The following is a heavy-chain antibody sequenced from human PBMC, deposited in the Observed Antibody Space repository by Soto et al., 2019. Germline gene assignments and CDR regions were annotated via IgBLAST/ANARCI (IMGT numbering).Heavy chain of an antibody. D-gene: IGHD1-26*01. J-gene: IGHJ4*02. CDR2: MNPNTGNT. CDR3: ARGRIVGAAFDY. Sequence: QVQLVQSGAEVKKSGASVKVSCNASGYTFTSSDINWVRQATGQGLEWMGWMNPNTGNTGYTQRFQGRVTMTRNISITTAYMELSSLRSDDTAVYYCARGRIVGAAFDYWGQGTLVTVSS. CDR1: GYTFTSSD. V-gene: IGHV1-8*01.